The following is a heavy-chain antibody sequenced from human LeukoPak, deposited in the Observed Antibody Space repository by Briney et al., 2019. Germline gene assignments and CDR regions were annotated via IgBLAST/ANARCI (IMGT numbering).Heavy chain of an antibody. Sequence: GGSLRLSCAASGFTFSTYGMSWVRQAPGKGLEWVSGISGSGDNTHYADSVKGRFTISRDNSKNTLYLQMNSLRAEDTAVYYCAKVGIEQWLSQGQSFDYWGQGTLVTVSS. J-gene: IGHJ4*02. D-gene: IGHD6-19*01. CDR1: GFTFSTYG. CDR2: ISGSGDNT. V-gene: IGHV3-23*01. CDR3: AKVGIEQWLSQGQSFDY.